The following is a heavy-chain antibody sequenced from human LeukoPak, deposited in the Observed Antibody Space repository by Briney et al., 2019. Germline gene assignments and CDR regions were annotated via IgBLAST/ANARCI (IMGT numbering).Heavy chain of an antibody. Sequence: GSLRLSCAASGFTFSPYAMNCVRQAPGKGLEWVSSIGGSGSSIYYADSVKGRFTISRDNAKNSLYLQMNSLRAEDTAVYYCARESEESFDYWGQGTLVTVSS. J-gene: IGHJ4*02. V-gene: IGHV3-21*01. CDR2: IGGSGSSI. CDR1: GFTFSPYA. CDR3: ARESEESFDY.